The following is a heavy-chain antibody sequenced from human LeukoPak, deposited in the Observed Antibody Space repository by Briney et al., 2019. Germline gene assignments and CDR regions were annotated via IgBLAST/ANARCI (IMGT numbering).Heavy chain of an antibody. Sequence: SETLSLTCAVYGGSLSGYYWSWIRQPPGKGLEWIGEINHSGSTNYNPSLKSRVTISVDTSKNQFSLKLSSVTAADTAVYYCARTRGGMVRFDYWGQGTLVTVSS. D-gene: IGHD3-10*01. J-gene: IGHJ4*02. CDR1: GGSLSGYY. V-gene: IGHV4-34*01. CDR2: INHSGST. CDR3: ARTRGGMVRFDY.